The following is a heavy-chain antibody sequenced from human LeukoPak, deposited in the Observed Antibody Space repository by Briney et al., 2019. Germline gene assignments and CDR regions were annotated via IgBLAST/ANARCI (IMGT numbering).Heavy chain of an antibody. D-gene: IGHD2-2*01. J-gene: IGHJ5*02. V-gene: IGHV4-34*01. CDR3: ARRKRSGCSSTSCLLNWFDP. CDR1: GGSFSGYY. CDR2: INHNGST. Sequence: AETLSLTCAVYGGSFSGYYWSWIRQPPGKGLEWIGEINHNGSTNYNPSLKSRVTISVDTSKNQFSLKLSSVTAADTAVYYCARRKRSGCSSTSCLLNWFDPWGQGTLVTVCS.